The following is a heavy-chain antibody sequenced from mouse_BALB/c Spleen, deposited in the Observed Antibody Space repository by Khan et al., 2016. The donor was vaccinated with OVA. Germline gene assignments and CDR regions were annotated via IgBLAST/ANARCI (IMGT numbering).Heavy chain of an antibody. V-gene: IGHV1-7*01. CDR1: GYTFTKYW. CDR2: INPSTGYT. CDR3: VDHGSSAAWFTY. D-gene: IGHD1-1*01. J-gene: IGHJ3*01. Sequence: QVQLQQSGAELAKPGASVKMSCKASGYTFTKYWMHWVKQRPGQGLEWIGYINPSTGYTEYNQKFKDQATLTADKSSSTAYMQLSRLTSEDSAVYYCVDHGSSAAWFTYWGQGTLVTVSA.